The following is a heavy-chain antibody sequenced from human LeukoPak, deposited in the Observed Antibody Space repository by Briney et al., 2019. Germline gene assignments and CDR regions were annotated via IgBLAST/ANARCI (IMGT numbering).Heavy chain of an antibody. CDR2: IYSGGST. V-gene: IGHV3-53*01. Sequence: PGGPLRLSCAACGLTDCKIYMPWLRQAPGKGLEWVSFIYSGGSTYYSDSVKGRFTISRDNSKHTLYLQMNSVRAEDTAVYYCVKVQTTITLWGQGTLVTVSS. CDR3: VKVQTTITL. CDR1: GLTDCKIY. D-gene: IGHD5-24*01. J-gene: IGHJ4*02.